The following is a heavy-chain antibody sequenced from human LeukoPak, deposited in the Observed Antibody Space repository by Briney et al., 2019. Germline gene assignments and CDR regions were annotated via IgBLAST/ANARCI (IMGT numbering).Heavy chain of an antibody. J-gene: IGHJ5*02. V-gene: IGHV4-59*01. CDR3: AREIRLVSGSDWLDP. CDR1: GGSISSYY. Sequence: SETLSLTCTVSGGSISSYYWSWIRQPPGKGLEWIGYIYYSGSTNYNPSLKSRVTISVDTSKNQFSLKLSSVTAADTAVYYCAREIRLVSGSDWLDPWGQGTLVTVSS. CDR2: IYYSGST. D-gene: IGHD6-6*01.